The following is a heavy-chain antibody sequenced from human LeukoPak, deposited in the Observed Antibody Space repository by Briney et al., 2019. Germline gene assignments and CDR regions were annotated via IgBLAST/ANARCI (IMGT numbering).Heavy chain of an antibody. V-gene: IGHV4-4*07. CDR3: AKDRRYSSGWHFDY. CDR1: GGSINNFY. J-gene: IGHJ4*02. Sequence: SETLSLTCTVSGGSINNFYWIWIRQPAGKGPEWIGRIYSSGSTNYNASLKSRVTMSLDASKNQFSLKLRSVTAADTAVYYCAKDRRYSSGWHFDYWGQGTLVTVSS. D-gene: IGHD6-19*01. CDR2: IYSSGST.